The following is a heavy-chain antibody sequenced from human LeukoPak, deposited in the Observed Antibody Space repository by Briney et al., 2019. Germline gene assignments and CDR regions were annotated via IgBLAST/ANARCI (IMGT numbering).Heavy chain of an antibody. CDR3: AKMYAAGYYYDSSGFGLDY. D-gene: IGHD3-22*01. CDR1: GFTFSSYA. CDR2: ISGSGGST. V-gene: IGHV3-23*01. J-gene: IGHJ4*02. Sequence: GGSLRLSCAASGFTFSSYAMSWVRQAPGKGLEWVSAISGSGGSTYYADSVKGRFTISRDNSKNTLYLQMNSLRAEGTAVYFCAKMYAAGYYYDSSGFGLDYWGQGTLVTVSS.